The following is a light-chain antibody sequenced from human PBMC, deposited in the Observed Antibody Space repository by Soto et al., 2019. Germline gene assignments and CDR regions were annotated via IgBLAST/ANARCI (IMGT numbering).Light chain of an antibody. J-gene: IGKJ4*01. V-gene: IGKV1-27*01. Sequence: DIQMTQSPSSLSASVGDRVTITCRASQGIRNFLAWYQQKPGKVPKLLIYAASTLQSGVPYRFSGSGSGTDFTLTIRSLQPEDVATYYCQKYDSAPLTFGGGTKVEIK. CDR2: AAS. CDR1: QGIRNF. CDR3: QKYDSAPLT.